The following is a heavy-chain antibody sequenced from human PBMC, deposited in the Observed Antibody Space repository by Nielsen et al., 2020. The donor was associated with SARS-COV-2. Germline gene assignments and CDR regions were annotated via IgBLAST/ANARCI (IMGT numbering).Heavy chain of an antibody. Sequence: ASVKVSCKVSGYTLTELSMHWVRQAPGKGLEWMGGFDPEDGETIYAQKFQGRVTMTEDTSTDTAYMELSSLRSDDTAVYYCAREGFSSSYIDQWGQGTLVTVSS. CDR2: FDPEDGET. J-gene: IGHJ4*02. D-gene: IGHD6-6*01. CDR3: AREGFSSSYIDQ. CDR1: GYTLTELS. V-gene: IGHV1-24*01.